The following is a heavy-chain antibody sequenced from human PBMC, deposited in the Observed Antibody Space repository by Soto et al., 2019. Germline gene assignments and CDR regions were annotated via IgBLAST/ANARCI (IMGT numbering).Heavy chain of an antibody. J-gene: IGHJ5*02. CDR2: INHRGST. CDR3: ARTDIVITNWFDP. D-gene: IGHD5-12*01. CDR1: GESFIGYY. Sequence: QVHLQQWGAGLLKPSETLSLTCAVYGESFIGYYWTWIRQPPGKGLEWIGEINHRGSTNYNPSLKSRVTIPIDTSKNQFSLKLTSVTAGDTSVYYFARTDIVITNWFDPWGQGTLVTVSS. V-gene: IGHV4-34*02.